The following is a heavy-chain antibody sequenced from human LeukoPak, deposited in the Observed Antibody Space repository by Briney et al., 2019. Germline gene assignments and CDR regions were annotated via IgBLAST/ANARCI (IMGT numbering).Heavy chain of an antibody. CDR1: GGTISSND. D-gene: IGHD4-23*01. CDR2: IYYSGST. J-gene: IGHJ4*02. Sequence: SETLSLTCTVCGGTISSNDWSWVRQPPGKGLEWIGYIYYSGSTNYNPSLKSRVTISVDTSKNPFSLKLSSVTAADTAVYYCARSHGCNSSFDFWGQGTLVTVSS. CDR3: ARSHGCNSSFDF. V-gene: IGHV4-59*01.